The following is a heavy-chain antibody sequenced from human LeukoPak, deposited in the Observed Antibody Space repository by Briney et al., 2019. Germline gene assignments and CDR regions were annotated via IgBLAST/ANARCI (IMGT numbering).Heavy chain of an antibody. J-gene: IGHJ4*02. CDR2: ICDSGRTI. V-gene: IGHV3-11*01. Sequence: GGSLRLSCAASGFTFRDYYMSWIRQAPGKGLEWVSYICDSGRTIYYADSVKGRFTISRDNAKNSVYLQTNNLRAEDTAVYYCARDRLGDYDHSGYYDNWGQGTLVTVSS. CDR3: ARDRLGDYDHSGYYDN. CDR1: GFTFRDYY. D-gene: IGHD3-22*01.